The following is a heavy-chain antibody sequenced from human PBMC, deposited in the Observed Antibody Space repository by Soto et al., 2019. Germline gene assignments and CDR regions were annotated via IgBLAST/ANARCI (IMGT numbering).Heavy chain of an antibody. CDR2: IDPSDSYT. Sequence: EVQLVQSGAEVKKPGESLRISCKGSGYSFTSYWISWVRQMPGKGLEWMGRIDPSDSYTNSSPSFQGHVTISADKSISTAYLQWSSLKASDTAMYYCATIWFGEPTTDYWGQGTLVTVSS. D-gene: IGHD3-10*01. V-gene: IGHV5-10-1*01. J-gene: IGHJ4*02. CDR1: GYSFTSYW. CDR3: ATIWFGEPTTDY.